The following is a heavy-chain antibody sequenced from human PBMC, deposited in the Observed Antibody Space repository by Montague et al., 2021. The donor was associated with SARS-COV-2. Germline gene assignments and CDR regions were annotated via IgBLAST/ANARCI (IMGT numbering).Heavy chain of an antibody. CDR2: IYDSGNV. J-gene: IGHJ6*02. CDR3: AAQTDYYYYSLDV. Sequence: SETLSLTCAVSGGSIRNYYWSWIRQPPGRGLEWIAYIYDSGNVDYNPYLRSRVTILVDTSKNQFSLKLSSVTAADTAVYYFAAQTDYYYYSLDVWGQGTTATVS. V-gene: IGHV4-59*08. CDR1: GGSIRNYY.